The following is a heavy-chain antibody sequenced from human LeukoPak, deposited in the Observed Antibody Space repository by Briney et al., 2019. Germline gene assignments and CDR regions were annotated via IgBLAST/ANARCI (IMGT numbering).Heavy chain of an antibody. CDR2: IYWDDDK. D-gene: IGHD4-17*01. CDR3: AHDKYGDYGKNAFDI. J-gene: IGHJ3*02. Sequence: SGPTLVKPTQTLTLTCTFSGFSLSTSGVGVGWIRQPPGKALEWLALIYWDDDKRYSPSLKSRLTITKDTSKNQVVLTMINMDPVDTATYYCAHDKYGDYGKNAFDIWGQGTMVTVSS. V-gene: IGHV2-5*02. CDR1: GFSLSTSGVG.